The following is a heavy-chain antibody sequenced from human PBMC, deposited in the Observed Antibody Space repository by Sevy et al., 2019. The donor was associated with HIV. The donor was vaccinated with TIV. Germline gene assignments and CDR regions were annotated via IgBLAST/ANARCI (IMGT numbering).Heavy chain of an antibody. CDR1: GFTFSNAW. CDR2: IKSKIDGETT. Sequence: GGSLRLSCAVSGFTFSNAWMNWVRQAPGTGLQWVGVIKSKIDGETTDYAAPVKGRFTISRDDSKNTVYLQMNSLKTEDTALYYCATAPGYYDSSPFDYWGPGTLVTVSS. D-gene: IGHD3-9*01. CDR3: ATAPGYYDSSPFDY. J-gene: IGHJ4*02. V-gene: IGHV3-15*01.